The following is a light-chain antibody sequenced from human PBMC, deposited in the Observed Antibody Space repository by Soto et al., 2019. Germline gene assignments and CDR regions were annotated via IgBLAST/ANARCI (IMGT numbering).Light chain of an antibody. CDR3: SSYTSSSTLAV. Sequence: QSALTQPASVSGSPGQSITISCTGTSSDFGGYNYVSWYQQHPGKAPKLMIYDVSNRPSGVSNRFSGSKSVNTASLTISGLQAEDEADYYCSSYTSSSTLAVFGGGTKLTVL. V-gene: IGLV2-14*01. J-gene: IGLJ2*01. CDR2: DVS. CDR1: SSDFGGYNY.